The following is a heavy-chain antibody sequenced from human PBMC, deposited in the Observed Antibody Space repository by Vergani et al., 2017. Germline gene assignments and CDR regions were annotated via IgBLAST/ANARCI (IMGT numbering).Heavy chain of an antibody. J-gene: IGHJ6*02. CDR3: ARHRGWGLVVVAATPWYYYYGMDV. CDR1: GYIFSNFW. Sequence: EKQLVQSGSETKKPGESLKISCQAFGYIFSNFWIGWVRQRPGRGLEWMGIIYPCDSDTRYSPSFQGQVTISADKSISTAYLQWSSLKASDTAMYYCARHRGWGLVVVAATPWYYYYGMDVWGQGTTVTVSS. V-gene: IGHV5-51*01. CDR2: IYPCDSDT. D-gene: IGHD2-15*01.